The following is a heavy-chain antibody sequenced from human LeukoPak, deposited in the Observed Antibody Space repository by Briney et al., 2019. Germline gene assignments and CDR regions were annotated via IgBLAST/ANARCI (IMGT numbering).Heavy chain of an antibody. CDR3: ARDQGLWVGFWSGYYDL. D-gene: IGHD3-3*01. CDR1: GFTFSSYW. CDR2: INSDGSST. J-gene: IGHJ4*02. V-gene: IGHV3-74*01. Sequence: PGGSLRLSCAASGFTFSSYWMHWVRQAPGKGLVWVSRINSDGSSTNYADSVKGRFTISRDNSKSTLYLQMNSLRAEDTAVYYCARDQGLWVGFWSGYYDLWGQGTLVTVSS.